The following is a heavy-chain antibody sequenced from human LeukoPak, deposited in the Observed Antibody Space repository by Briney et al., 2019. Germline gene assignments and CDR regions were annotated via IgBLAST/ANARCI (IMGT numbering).Heavy chain of an antibody. J-gene: IGHJ6*02. CDR3: AKDLAPYYYYGMDV. V-gene: IGHV3-30*18. CDR2: ISYDGSNK. Sequence: GGSLRLSCAATGFTFTNAWMTWVRQAPGKGLEWVAVISYDGSNKYYADSVKGRFTISRDNSKNTLYLQMNSLRAEDTAVYYCAKDLAPYYYYGMDVWGQGTTVTVSS. CDR1: GFTFTNAW. D-gene: IGHD3-16*01.